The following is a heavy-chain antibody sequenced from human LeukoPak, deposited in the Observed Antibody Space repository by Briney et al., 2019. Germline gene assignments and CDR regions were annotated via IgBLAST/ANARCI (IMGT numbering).Heavy chain of an antibody. D-gene: IGHD2-21*02. CDR3: ARDPGVTAIRGPDH. Sequence: GGSLRLSCAASGFTFSSYAMHWVRQAPGKGLEWVAVISYDGSNKYYADSVKGRFTISRDNSKNTLYLQMNSLRAEDTAVYYCARDPGVTAIRGPDHWGQGTLVTVSS. CDR2: ISYDGSNK. CDR1: GFTFSSYA. J-gene: IGHJ4*02. V-gene: IGHV3-30*04.